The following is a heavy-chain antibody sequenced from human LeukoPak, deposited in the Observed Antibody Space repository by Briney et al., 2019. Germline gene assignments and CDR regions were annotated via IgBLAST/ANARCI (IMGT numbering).Heavy chain of an antibody. D-gene: IGHD3-22*01. CDR3: ARAPDYYDSSGHVW. J-gene: IGHJ4*02. Sequence: SVKVSCKASGGTFSSYAISWVRQAPGQGLEWMGRIIPILGIANYAQKFQGRVTITADKSTSTAYMELSSLRSEDTAVYYCARAPDYYDSSGHVWWGQGTLVTVSS. CDR2: IIPILGIA. V-gene: IGHV1-69*04. CDR1: GGTFSSYA.